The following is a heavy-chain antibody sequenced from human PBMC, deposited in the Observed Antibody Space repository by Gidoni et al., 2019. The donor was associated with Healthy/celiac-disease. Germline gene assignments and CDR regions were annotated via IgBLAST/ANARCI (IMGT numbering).Heavy chain of an antibody. Sequence: QVQLQQWGAGLLKPSEALSLTCAVYGGSFSGYYWSWSRQPPGKGLEWIGEINHSGSTNYNPSLKSRVTISVDTSKNQFSLKLSSVTAADTAVYYCARWDDYVWGSYRYYYYGMDVWGQGTTVTVSS. D-gene: IGHD3-16*02. CDR1: GGSFSGYY. J-gene: IGHJ6*02. V-gene: IGHV4-34*01. CDR2: INHSGST. CDR3: ARWDDYVWGSYRYYYYGMDV.